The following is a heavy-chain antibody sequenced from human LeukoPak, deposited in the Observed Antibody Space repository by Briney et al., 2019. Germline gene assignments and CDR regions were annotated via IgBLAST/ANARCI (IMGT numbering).Heavy chain of an antibody. Sequence: GASVKVSCRTSGYTFTAYYIHWVRQAPGQGLEWMGWINPNSGGTNYAQKFQGRVTMTRDTSISTAYMELSRLRSDDTAVYYCARQLVWGNWFDPWGQGTLVTVSS. V-gene: IGHV1-2*02. D-gene: IGHD6-6*01. CDR1: GYTFTAYY. CDR2: INPNSGGT. CDR3: ARQLVWGNWFDP. J-gene: IGHJ5*02.